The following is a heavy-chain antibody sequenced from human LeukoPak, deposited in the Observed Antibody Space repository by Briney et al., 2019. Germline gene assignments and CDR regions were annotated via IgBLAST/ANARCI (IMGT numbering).Heavy chain of an antibody. D-gene: IGHD5-18*01. Sequence: SETLSLTCTVYGGPISSFYWSWIRQPPGKGLEWIGHIYYCGSTNYTPSLKSRVTISVDTSKSQFSLKLSSVTAADTAVYYCARHAPGYSYGLLPFDYWGQGTLVTVSS. CDR3: ARHAPGYSYGLLPFDY. CDR2: IYYCGST. J-gene: IGHJ4*02. CDR1: GGPISSFY. V-gene: IGHV4-59*08.